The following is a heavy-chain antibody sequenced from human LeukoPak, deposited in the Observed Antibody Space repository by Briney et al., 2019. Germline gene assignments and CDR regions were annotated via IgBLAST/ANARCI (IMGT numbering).Heavy chain of an antibody. CDR3: PRGFPVAGHDY. CDR2: INHSGST. D-gene: IGHD6-19*01. V-gene: IGHV4-34*01. CDR1: GGSFSGYY. J-gene: IGHJ4*02. Sequence: KPSETLSLTCAVYGGSFSGYYWGWIRQPPGKGLEWIGEINHSGSTNYNPSLKSRVTISVDTSKNQFSLKLSSVTAADTAVYYCPRGFPVAGHDYWGQGTLVTVSS.